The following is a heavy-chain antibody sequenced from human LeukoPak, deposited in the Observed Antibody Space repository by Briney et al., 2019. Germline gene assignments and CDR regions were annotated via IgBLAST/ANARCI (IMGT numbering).Heavy chain of an antibody. CDR3: ARIGIAAAGYDY. CDR2: ISGSGGST. D-gene: IGHD6-13*01. CDR1: GFTFSSYA. Sequence: GGSLRLSCAASGFTFSSYAMSWVRQAPGKGLEWVSSISGSGGSTYYADSVKGRFTISRDNSKNSLYLQMNSLRAEDTAVYYCARIGIAAAGYDYWGQGTLVTVSS. V-gene: IGHV3-23*01. J-gene: IGHJ4*02.